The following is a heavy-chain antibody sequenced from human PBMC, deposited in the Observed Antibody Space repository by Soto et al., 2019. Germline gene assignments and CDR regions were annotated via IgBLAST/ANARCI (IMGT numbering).Heavy chain of an antibody. D-gene: IGHD4-17*01. Sequence: GGSLRLSCAASGFTFSSYAMSWVRQAPGKGLEWVSAISGSGGSTYYADSVKGRFTISRDNSQNTLYLQMTSLRAEDTAVYYCATLPGPDDYGDYFYYYYGMDVWGQGTTVTVSS. CDR2: ISGSGGST. V-gene: IGHV3-23*01. J-gene: IGHJ6*02. CDR3: ATLPGPDDYGDYFYYYYGMDV. CDR1: GFTFSSYA.